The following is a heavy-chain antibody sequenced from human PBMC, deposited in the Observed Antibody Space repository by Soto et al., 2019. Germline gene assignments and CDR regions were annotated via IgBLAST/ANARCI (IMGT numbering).Heavy chain of an antibody. D-gene: IGHD5-12*01. CDR3: ANLWGDGYNLGQDYNGMDV. J-gene: IGHJ6*02. V-gene: IGHV3-30-3*01. Sequence: VESGGGVVQPGRSLRLSCTDSGLTLTGHSMHWVRQAPGKGLEWLAGISYDGINEYYAESVKGRFTISRDRTDKTVYLEMNGLRLEDTAIYYCANLWGDGYNLGQDYNGMDVWGQGTTVIVSS. CDR2: ISYDGINE. CDR1: GLTLTGHS.